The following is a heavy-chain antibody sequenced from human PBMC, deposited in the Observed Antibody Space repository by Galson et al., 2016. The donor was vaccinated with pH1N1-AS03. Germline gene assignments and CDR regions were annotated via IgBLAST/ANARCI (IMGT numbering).Heavy chain of an antibody. CDR3: ARTLTYKTGLDV. CDR1: GFSLSTGGMR. Sequence: PALVKPTQTLTLTCTVSGFSLSTGGMRVSWIRQPPGKALEWLGRIDWDDGTFYSTSLKTRLTISKDTSKNQVVLTMTNMDPVDTGTYYCARTLTYKTGLDVWGPGATVTVSS. V-gene: IGHV2-70*04. CDR2: IDWDDGT. D-gene: IGHD5-24*01. J-gene: IGHJ6*02.